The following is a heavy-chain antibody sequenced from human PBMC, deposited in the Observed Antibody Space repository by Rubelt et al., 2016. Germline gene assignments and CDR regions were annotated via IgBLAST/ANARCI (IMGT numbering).Heavy chain of an antibody. CDR2: ISAYNGNT. D-gene: IGHD6-13*01. CDR3: ASMYSSSWYRGWFDP. V-gene: IGHV1-18*01. CDR1: GYTFTSYG. J-gene: IGHJ5*02. Sequence: QVQLVQSGAEVKKPGASVKVSCKASGYTFTSYGISWVRQAPGQGLEWMGWISAYNGNTNYAQKLQGRGTMTTDTSTSTAYMGLRSLRSDDTGVYYCASMYSSSWYRGWFDPWGQGTLVTVSS.